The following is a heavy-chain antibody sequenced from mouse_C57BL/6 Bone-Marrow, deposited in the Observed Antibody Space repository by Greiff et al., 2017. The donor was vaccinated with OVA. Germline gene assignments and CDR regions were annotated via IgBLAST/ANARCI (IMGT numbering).Heavy chain of an antibody. J-gene: IGHJ2*01. D-gene: IGHD1-1*01. CDR1: GYAFSSSW. V-gene: IGHV1-82*01. Sequence: QVQLKQSGPELVKPGASVKISCKASGYAFSSSWMNWVKQRPGKGLEWIGRIYPGDGDTNYNGKFKGKATLTADKSSSTAYMQLSSLTSEDSAVYFCARRGSSFYFDYWGKGTTLTVSS. CDR2: IYPGDGDT. CDR3: ARRGSSFYFDY.